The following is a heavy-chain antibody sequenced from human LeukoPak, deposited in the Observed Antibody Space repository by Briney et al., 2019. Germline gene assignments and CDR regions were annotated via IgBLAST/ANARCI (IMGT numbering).Heavy chain of an antibody. V-gene: IGHV3-53*01. D-gene: IGHD2-15*01. CDR2: ICSGGNI. J-gene: IGHJ4*02. Sequence: GGSLRLSCAASGFTVSSNCMSWVRQAPGKGLEWVSLICSGGNIYYTDSVKGRFTISRDDSKNTLYLQMNSLRAEDTAVYYCARRYCSGGTCYFFDYWGQGTLVTVSS. CDR1: GFTVSSNC. CDR3: ARRYCSGGTCYFFDY.